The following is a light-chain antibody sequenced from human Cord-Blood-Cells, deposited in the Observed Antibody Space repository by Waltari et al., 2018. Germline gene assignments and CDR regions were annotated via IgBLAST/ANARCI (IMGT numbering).Light chain of an antibody. V-gene: IGKV4-1*01. CDR3: QQYYSTPYT. J-gene: IGKJ2*01. CDR1: KSVLYSSNNKNY. Sequence: DILMTQSPASLAVSLGERATINCKSSKSVLYSSNNKNYLAWYQQKPGQPPKLLIYWAFTRESGVPDRFSGSGSGTDFTLTISSLQAEDVAVYYCQQYYSTPYTFGQGTKLEIK. CDR2: WAF.